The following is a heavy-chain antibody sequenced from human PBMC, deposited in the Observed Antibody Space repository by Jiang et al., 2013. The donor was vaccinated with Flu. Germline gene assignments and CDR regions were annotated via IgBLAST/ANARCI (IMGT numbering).Heavy chain of an antibody. CDR2: IYPGDSDT. CDR3: ARVGVQLERGGAFDI. Sequence: LKISCKGSGYSFTSYWIGWVRQMPGKGLEWMGIIYPGDSDTRYSPSFQGQVTISADKSISTAYLQWSSLKASDTAMYYCARVGVQLERGGAFDIWGQGTMVTVSS. V-gene: IGHV5-51*01. D-gene: IGHD1-1*01. CDR1: GYSFTSYW. J-gene: IGHJ3*02.